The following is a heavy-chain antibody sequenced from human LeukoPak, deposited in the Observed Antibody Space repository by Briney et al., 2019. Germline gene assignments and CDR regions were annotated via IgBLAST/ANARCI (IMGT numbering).Heavy chain of an antibody. CDR2: IYYSGST. CDR1: GGSISSYY. J-gene: IGHJ4*02. D-gene: IGHD3-3*01. V-gene: IGHV4-59*01. CDR3: ATRITIFGVALDY. Sequence: SETPSLTCTVSGGSISSYYWSWIRQPPGKGLEWIGYIYYSGSTNYNPSLKSRVTISVDTSKNQFSLKLSSVTAADTAVYYCATRITIFGVALDYWGQGTLVTVSS.